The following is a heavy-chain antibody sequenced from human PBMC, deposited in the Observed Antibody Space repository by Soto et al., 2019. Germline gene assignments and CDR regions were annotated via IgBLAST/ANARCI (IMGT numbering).Heavy chain of an antibody. Sequence: QVQLQESGPGLVKPSQTLSLTCTVSGGSINSGGYYWTWIRQHPGKGLELIGYIYYSGSTYYNSSLQSRVTFSIDTSKNQFSLKLSSVTAADTAVYYCVRLYWSGYVYFDYWGQGTLVTVSS. J-gene: IGHJ4*02. CDR1: GGSINSGGYY. CDR2: IYYSGST. D-gene: IGHD3-3*01. CDR3: VRLYWSGYVYFDY. V-gene: IGHV4-31*03.